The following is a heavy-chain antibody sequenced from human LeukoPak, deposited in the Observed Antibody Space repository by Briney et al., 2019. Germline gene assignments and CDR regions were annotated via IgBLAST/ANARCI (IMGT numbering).Heavy chain of an antibody. V-gene: IGHV3-23*01. CDR3: ARDSGYDSSGFDY. CDR1: GFSFSSHG. D-gene: IGHD3-22*01. J-gene: IGHJ4*02. CDR2: IIGGAGST. Sequence: PGGTLRLSCAASGFSFSSHGMSWVRQAPGKGLEWVSGIIGGAGSTYYADSVKGRFTISRDNSKTTLYLQMNALRPEDTAVYYCARDSGYDSSGFDYWGQGSLVTVSS.